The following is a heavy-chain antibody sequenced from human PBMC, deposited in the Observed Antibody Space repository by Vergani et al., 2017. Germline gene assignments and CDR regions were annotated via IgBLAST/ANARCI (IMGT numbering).Heavy chain of an antibody. CDR1: GFPFSRYS. Sequence: EVQLVESGGGLVKPGGSLILSCAASGFPFSRYSMNWVRPAPGTGLSWFSSISSSSSYIYYADSVTGRFTISRDNAKNSLYLQMNSLRAEDTAVYYCARDSPSSSSPLFDYWGQGTLVTVSS. J-gene: IGHJ4*02. V-gene: IGHV3-21*01. CDR2: ISSSSSYI. CDR3: ARDSPSSSSPLFDY. D-gene: IGHD6-6*01.